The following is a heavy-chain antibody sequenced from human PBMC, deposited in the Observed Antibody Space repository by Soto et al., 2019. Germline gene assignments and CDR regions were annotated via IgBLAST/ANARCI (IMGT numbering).Heavy chain of an antibody. J-gene: IGHJ4*02. CDR3: ARGPYSYRDY. CDR2: INPSSGST. Sequence: ASVKVSCKASGYTFTSYYMHWVRQAPGQGLEWMGIINPSSGSTIYSQKFQGRVTMTWDTSTTTVYMELSSLRSEDTAVYFCARGPYSYRDYWGQGTLVTVSS. V-gene: IGHV1-46*01. D-gene: IGHD5-18*01. CDR1: GYTFTSYY.